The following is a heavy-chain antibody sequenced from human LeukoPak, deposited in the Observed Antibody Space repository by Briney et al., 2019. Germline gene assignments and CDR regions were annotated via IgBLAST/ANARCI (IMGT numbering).Heavy chain of an antibody. Sequence: PSETLSLTCTVSGGSISSYYWSWIRQPPGKGLEWIGHIYTSGSTNYNPSLKSRVTISVDTSKNQFSLKLSSVTAADTAVYYCARRVGVAGINWSDPWGQGTLVTVSS. CDR1: GGSISSYY. J-gene: IGHJ5*02. V-gene: IGHV4-4*09. D-gene: IGHD6-19*01. CDR2: IYTSGST. CDR3: ARRVGVAGINWSDP.